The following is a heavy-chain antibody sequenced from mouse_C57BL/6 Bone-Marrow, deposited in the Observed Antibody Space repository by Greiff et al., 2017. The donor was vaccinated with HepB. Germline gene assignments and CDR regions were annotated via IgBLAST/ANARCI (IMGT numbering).Heavy chain of an antibody. Sequence: EVKVVESGGGLVQPGGSMKLSCAASGFTFSDAWMDWVRQSPEKGLEWVAEIRNKANNHATYYAESVKGRFTISRDDSKSSVYLQMNSLRAEDTGIYYCTRYGSSYYFDYWGQGTTLTVSS. J-gene: IGHJ2*01. D-gene: IGHD1-1*01. CDR3: TRYGSSYYFDY. V-gene: IGHV6-6*01. CDR2: IRNKANNHAT. CDR1: GFTFSDAW.